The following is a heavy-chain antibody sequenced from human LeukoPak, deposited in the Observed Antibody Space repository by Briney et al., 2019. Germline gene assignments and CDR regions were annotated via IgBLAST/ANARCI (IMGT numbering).Heavy chain of an antibody. Sequence: SETLSLTCTVSGGSISSYYWSWIRQPAGKGLEWIGRIYTSGSTNYNPSLKSRVTMSVDTSKNQFSLKLSSVTAADTAVYYCARAGITMVRGARGYMDVWGKGTTVTVSS. V-gene: IGHV4-4*07. CDR1: GGSISSYY. CDR3: ARAGITMVRGARGYMDV. CDR2: IYTSGST. D-gene: IGHD3-10*01. J-gene: IGHJ6*03.